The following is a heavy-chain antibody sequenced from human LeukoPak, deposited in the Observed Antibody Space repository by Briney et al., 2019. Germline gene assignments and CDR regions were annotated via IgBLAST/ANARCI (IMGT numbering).Heavy chain of an antibody. CDR3: ASAPRYDSSGYCCKY. CDR2: ISSSSSAL. J-gene: IGHJ4*02. Sequence: PGGSLRLSCAASGFTFSNYGMNWVRQAPGKGLEWVSYISSSSSALYYADSVKGRFTISRDNAKNSLYLQMNSLRDEDTAVYYCASAPRYDSSGYCCKYWGQGTLVTVSS. CDR1: GFTFSNYG. V-gene: IGHV3-48*02. D-gene: IGHD3-22*01.